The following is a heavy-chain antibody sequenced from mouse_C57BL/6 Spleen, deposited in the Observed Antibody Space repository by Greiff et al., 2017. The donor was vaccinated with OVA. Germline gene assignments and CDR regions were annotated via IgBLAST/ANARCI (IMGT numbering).Heavy chain of an antibody. D-gene: IGHD2-4*01. J-gene: IGHJ2*01. CDR1: GYSFTSYY. CDR2: IYPGSGNT. V-gene: IGHV1-66*01. Sequence: VKLMESGPELVKPGASVKISCKASGYSFTSYYIHWVKQRPGQGLEWIGWIYPGSGNTKYNEKFKGKATLTADTSSSTAYMQLSSLTSADSAVYYSAYYDYGYWGQGTTLTVSS. CDR3: AYYDYGY.